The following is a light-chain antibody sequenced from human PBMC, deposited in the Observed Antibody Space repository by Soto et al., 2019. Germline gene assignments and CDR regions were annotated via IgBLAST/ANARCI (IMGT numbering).Light chain of an antibody. Sequence: EIVMTQSPVTLSVSPGERATLSCRASQSVSSDLAWYQQKPGQAPRLLIYGTSIRATGIPDRFSGSGSETDFTLTVNRLEPEDFAVYYCQQYESSPITFGQGTRLEIK. V-gene: IGKV3-20*01. CDR2: GTS. CDR1: QSVSSD. J-gene: IGKJ5*01. CDR3: QQYESSPIT.